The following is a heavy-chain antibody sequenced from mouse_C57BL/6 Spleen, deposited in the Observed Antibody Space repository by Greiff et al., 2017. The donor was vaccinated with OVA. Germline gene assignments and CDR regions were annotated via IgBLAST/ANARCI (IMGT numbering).Heavy chain of an antibody. Sequence: EVQGVESGGGLVQPGGSLKLSCAASGFTFSDYGMAWVRQAPRKGPEWVAFISNLAYSIYYADTVTGRFTISRENAKNTLYLEMSSLRSEDTAMYYCARRVDGPGAMDYWGQGTSVTVSS. CDR2: ISNLAYSI. D-gene: IGHD2-3*01. J-gene: IGHJ4*01. V-gene: IGHV5-15*01. CDR3: ARRVDGPGAMDY. CDR1: GFTFSDYG.